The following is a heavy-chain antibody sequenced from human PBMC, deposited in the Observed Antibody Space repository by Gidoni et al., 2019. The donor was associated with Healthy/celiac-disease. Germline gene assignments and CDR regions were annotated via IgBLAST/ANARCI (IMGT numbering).Heavy chain of an antibody. D-gene: IGHD3-10*01. V-gene: IGHV4-39*01. CDR3: ARRLRGEAGVGYFDL. J-gene: IGHJ2*01. Sequence: QLQLQESGPGLVQPSETLSLTCTVSGGSISSSSYYWGWIRQPPGKGLEWIGSIYYSGSTYYNPSLKSRVTISVDTSKNQFSLKLSSVTAADTAVYYCARRLRGEAGVGYFDLWGRGTLVTVSS. CDR2: IYYSGST. CDR1: GGSISSSSYY.